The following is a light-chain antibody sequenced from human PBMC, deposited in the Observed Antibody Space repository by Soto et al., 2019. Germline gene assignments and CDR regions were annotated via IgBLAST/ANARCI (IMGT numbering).Light chain of an antibody. V-gene: IGLV2-14*01. CDR3: SSYTSTTLV. CDR2: EVS. CDR1: SSDVGGYDF. Sequence: QSVLTQPASVSGSPGQSITISCTGTSSDVGGYDFVSWYQHHPGKVPELMIFEVSKRPSGVSNRFSGSKSGNTASLTISGLQAEDEADYYCSSYTSTTLVFGGGTKLTVL. J-gene: IGLJ2*01.